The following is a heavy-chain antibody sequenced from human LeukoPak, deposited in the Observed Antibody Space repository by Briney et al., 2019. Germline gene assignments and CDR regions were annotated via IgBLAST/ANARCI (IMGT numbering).Heavy chain of an antibody. J-gene: IGHJ4*02. CDR1: GFTFSSYA. CDR3: VRRYCSSSSCTLDS. D-gene: IGHD2-15*01. CDR2: ISYDGSNK. V-gene: IGHV3-30-3*01. Sequence: GGSLRLSCAASGFTFSSYAMHWVRQAPGKGLEWVAVISYDGSNKYYADSVKGRFTVSRDNAKNSLYLQMNSLRAEDTAVYYCVRRYCSSSSCTLDSWGQGTLVTVSS.